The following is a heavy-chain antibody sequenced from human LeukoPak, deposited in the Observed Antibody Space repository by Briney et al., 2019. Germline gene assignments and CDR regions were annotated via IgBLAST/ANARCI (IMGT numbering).Heavy chain of an antibody. D-gene: IGHD6-13*01. CDR2: ISYDGSNK. J-gene: IGHJ4*02. Sequence: GGSLRLSCAASGFTFSSYAMHWVRQAPGKGLEWVAVISYDGSNKYYADSVKGRFTISRDNSKNTLYLQMNSLRAEDTAVYYCARDMSYSSSWTNPEVYIYWGQGTLVTVSS. V-gene: IGHV3-30-3*01. CDR1: GFTFSSYA. CDR3: ARDMSYSSSWTNPEVYIY.